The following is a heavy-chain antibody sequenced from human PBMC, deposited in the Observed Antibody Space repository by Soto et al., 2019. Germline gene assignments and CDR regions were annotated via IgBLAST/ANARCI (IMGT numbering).Heavy chain of an antibody. V-gene: IGHV1-24*01. CDR1: GYSFSEMS. D-gene: IGHD1-26*01. Sequence: ASVKVSCKVSGYSFSEMSMHWVRQTPEKGLEWMGSFDGEDGQTMYAQKFQGRVTMTEDTSADTAYMELSSLRSDDTAVYYCARDGGSPGNYYSASDLWGQGTMVTVSS. CDR2: FDGEDGQT. J-gene: IGHJ3*01. CDR3: ARDGGSPGNYYSASDL.